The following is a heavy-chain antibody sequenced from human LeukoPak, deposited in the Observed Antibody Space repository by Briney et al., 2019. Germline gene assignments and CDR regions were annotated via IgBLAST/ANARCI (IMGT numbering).Heavy chain of an antibody. CDR3: ARVKSVSSHTYYDFWSGYNYYYYMDV. Sequence: SETLSLTCTVSGGSISSGGYYWSWIRQHPGKGLEWIGYIYYSGSTNYNPSLKSRVTISVDTSKNQFSLKLSSVTAADTAVYYCARVKSVSSHTYYDFWSGYNYYYYMDVWGKGTTVTVSS. CDR1: GGSISSGGYY. CDR2: IYYSGST. J-gene: IGHJ6*03. V-gene: IGHV4-61*08. D-gene: IGHD3-3*01.